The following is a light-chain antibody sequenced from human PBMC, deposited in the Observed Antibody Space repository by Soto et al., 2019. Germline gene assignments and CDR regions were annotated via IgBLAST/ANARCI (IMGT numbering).Light chain of an antibody. J-gene: IGLJ2*01. V-gene: IGLV2-14*01. Sequence: QSVLTQPASVSGSPGQSITISCTGTSSDAGGYNYVSWYQQHPGKAPKLMIYDVSNRPSGVSNRFSGSKSGNTASLTISGLQAADEADYYCSSYTSSSPHVVFGGGTQLTVL. CDR1: SSDAGGYNY. CDR3: SSYTSSSPHVV. CDR2: DVS.